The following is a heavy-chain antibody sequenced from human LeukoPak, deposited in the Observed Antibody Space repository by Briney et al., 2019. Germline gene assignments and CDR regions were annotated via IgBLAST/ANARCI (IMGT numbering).Heavy chain of an antibody. Sequence: GGSLRLSCAASGFTFSSYAIHWVRQAPGKGLEWVAIISYDGSNKYYADSVKGRFTISRDDSKNTLYLQMNSLKTEDTAVYYCTTAPRGYCSGGSCSYAFDIGGQGTMVTVSS. CDR2: ISYDGSNK. CDR1: GFTFSSYA. V-gene: IGHV3-30-3*01. J-gene: IGHJ3*02. D-gene: IGHD2-15*01. CDR3: TTAPRGYCSGGSCSYAFDI.